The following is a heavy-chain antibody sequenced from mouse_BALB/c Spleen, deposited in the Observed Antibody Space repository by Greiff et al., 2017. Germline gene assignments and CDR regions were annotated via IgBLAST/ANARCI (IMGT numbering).Heavy chain of an antibody. CDR3: ARALTGYFDY. V-gene: IGHV5-4*02. Sequence: EVQRVESGGGLVKPGGSLKLSCAASGFTFSDYYMYWVRQTPEKRLEWVATISDGGSYTYYPDSVKGRFTISRDNAKNNLYLQMSSLKSEDTAMYYCARALTGYFDYWGQGTTLTVSS. D-gene: IGHD4-1*01. J-gene: IGHJ2*01. CDR1: GFTFSDYY. CDR2: ISDGGSYT.